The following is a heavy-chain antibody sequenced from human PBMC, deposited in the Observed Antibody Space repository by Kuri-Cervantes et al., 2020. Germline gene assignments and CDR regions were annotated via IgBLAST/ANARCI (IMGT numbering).Heavy chain of an antibody. CDR1: GFTFSSYS. D-gene: IGHD6-13*01. CDR3: ARSRSGYSSTWYKNTVFDP. Sequence: GGSLRLSCAASGFTFSSYSMNWVRQAPGKGLEWVSSISSSSSYIYYADSVKGRFTISRDNAKNSLYLQMNSLRAEDTAVYYCARSRSGYSSTWYKNTVFDPWGQGTLVTVSS. J-gene: IGHJ5*02. CDR2: ISSSSSYI. V-gene: IGHV3-21*01.